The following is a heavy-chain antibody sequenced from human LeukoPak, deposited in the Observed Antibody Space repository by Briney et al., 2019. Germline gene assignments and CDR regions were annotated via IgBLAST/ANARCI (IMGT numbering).Heavy chain of an antibody. J-gene: IGHJ4*02. D-gene: IGHD2-2*02. CDR3: ARNGGDDCSSTSCYTPSGFDY. CDR1: GFTFSSYS. V-gene: IGHV3-48*01. CDR2: ISSSSSTI. Sequence: GGSLRLSCAASGFTFSSYSMNWVRQAPGKGLEWVSYISSSSSTIYYADSVKGRFTISRDNAKNSLYLQMNSLRAEDTAVYCCARNGGDDCSSTSCYTPSGFDYWGQGTLVTVSS.